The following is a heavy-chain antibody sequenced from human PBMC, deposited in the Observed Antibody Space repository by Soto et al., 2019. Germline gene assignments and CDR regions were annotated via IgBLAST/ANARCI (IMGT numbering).Heavy chain of an antibody. D-gene: IGHD3-9*01. J-gene: IGHJ3*02. Sequence: GGSLRLSCAASGSTFSSYWMSWVRQAPGKGLEWVANIKQDGSEKYYVDSVKGRFTISRDNAKNSLYLQMNSLRAEDTAVYYCARDIVHYDILTGSNAFDIWGQGTMVTVSS. CDR2: IKQDGSEK. CDR1: GSTFSSYW. CDR3: ARDIVHYDILTGSNAFDI. V-gene: IGHV3-7*01.